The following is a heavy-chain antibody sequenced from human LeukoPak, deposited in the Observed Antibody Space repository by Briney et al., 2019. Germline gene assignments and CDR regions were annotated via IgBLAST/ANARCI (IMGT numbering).Heavy chain of an antibody. J-gene: IGHJ5*02. CDR1: GGSISSYY. CDR2: IYYSGST. V-gene: IGHV4-59*08. D-gene: IGHD6-19*01. Sequence: PSETLSLTCTVSGGSISSYYWSWIRQPPGKGLEWIGYIYYSGSTNYNPSLKSRVTISVDTSKNQFSLKLSSVTAADTAVYYCARHGGTGWYGFGWFDPWGQGTLVTVSS. CDR3: ARHGGTGWYGFGWFDP.